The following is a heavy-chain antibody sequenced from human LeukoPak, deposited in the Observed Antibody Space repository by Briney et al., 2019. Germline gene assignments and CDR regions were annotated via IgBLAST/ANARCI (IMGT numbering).Heavy chain of an antibody. CDR2: INPSGFT. J-gene: IGHJ4*02. Sequence: SETLSLTCAVYGGSFSAYYWSWIRQPPGKGLEWIGQINPSGFTNYNPSLKSRVTISVDTSKNQFSLRLSSVTAADTAVYYCARDNRGGSRHFDYWGQGTLVTVSS. V-gene: IGHV4-34*01. CDR1: GGSFSAYY. CDR3: ARDNRGGSRHFDY. D-gene: IGHD2-15*01.